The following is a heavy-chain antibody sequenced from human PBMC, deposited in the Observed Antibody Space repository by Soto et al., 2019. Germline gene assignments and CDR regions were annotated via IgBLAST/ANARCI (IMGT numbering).Heavy chain of an antibody. CDR3: AREYSGYDFYYYGMDA. D-gene: IGHD5-12*01. J-gene: IGHJ6*02. CDR2: ISSSSSTI. Sequence: GGSLRLSCAASGFTFSSYSMNWVRQAPGKGLEWVSYISSSSSTIYYADSVKGRFTISRDNAKNSLHLQMNSLRDEDTAVYYCAREYSGYDFYYYGMDAWGQGTTVTVSS. V-gene: IGHV3-48*02. CDR1: GFTFSSYS.